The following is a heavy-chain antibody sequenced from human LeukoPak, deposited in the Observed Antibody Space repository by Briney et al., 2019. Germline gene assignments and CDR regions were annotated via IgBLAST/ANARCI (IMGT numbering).Heavy chain of an antibody. V-gene: IGHV4-59*11. Sequence: SETLSLTCAVSDDSFSSHYWTWIRQPPGKGLEWIGYISYIGSTNYNPSLKSRVTISIDTSKNQFSLKLSSVTAADTAVYYCARDLVTVTKGFDIWGQGAMVSVS. CDR3: ARDLVTVTKGFDI. D-gene: IGHD4-17*01. CDR2: ISYIGST. CDR1: DDSFSSHY. J-gene: IGHJ3*02.